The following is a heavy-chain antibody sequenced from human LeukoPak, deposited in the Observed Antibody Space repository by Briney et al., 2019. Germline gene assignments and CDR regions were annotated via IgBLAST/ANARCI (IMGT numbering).Heavy chain of an antibody. D-gene: IGHD4-17*01. V-gene: IGHV3-53*01. CDR1: GFTVSSRY. CDR2: IYSGGGA. J-gene: IGHJ4*02. CDR3: ARDEPTVTTGPPVGS. Sequence: GGSLRLSCAASGFTVSSRYMVWVRQAPEKGLEWVSVIYSGGGAYYADSVKGRFTISRDNAKNTLYLQMNSLRVEDTAVYYCARDEPTVTTGPPVGSWGQGTLVTVSS.